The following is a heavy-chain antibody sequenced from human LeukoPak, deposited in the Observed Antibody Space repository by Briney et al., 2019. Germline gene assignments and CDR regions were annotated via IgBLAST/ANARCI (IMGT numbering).Heavy chain of an antibody. CDR3: ARVLYDSSGYYYADPFDY. CDR2: ISSSSSYI. Sequence: GGSLKLSCAASGFTFSSYSMNWVRQAPGKGLEWVSSISSSSSYIYYADSVKGRFTISRDNAKNSLYLQMNSLRAEDTAVYYCARVLYDSSGYYYADPFDYWGQGTLVTVSS. V-gene: IGHV3-21*01. CDR1: GFTFSSYS. J-gene: IGHJ4*02. D-gene: IGHD3-22*01.